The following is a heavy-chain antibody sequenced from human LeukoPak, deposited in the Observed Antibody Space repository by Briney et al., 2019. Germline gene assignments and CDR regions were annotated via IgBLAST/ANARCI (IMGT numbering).Heavy chain of an antibody. J-gene: IGHJ4*02. CDR3: ARADIAAAGYFDY. V-gene: IGHV4-31*03. D-gene: IGHD6-13*01. CDR2: IYYSGST. CDR1: GGSISSGGYY. Sequence: SETLSLTCTVSGGSISSGGYYWSWIRQHPGKGLEWIGYIYYSGSTYYNPSLKCRVTISVDTSKNQFSLKLSSVTAADTAVYYCARADIAAAGYFDYWGQGTLVTVSS.